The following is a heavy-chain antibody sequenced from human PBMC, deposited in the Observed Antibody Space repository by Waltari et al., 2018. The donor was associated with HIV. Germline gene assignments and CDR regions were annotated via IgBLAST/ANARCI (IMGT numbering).Heavy chain of an antibody. CDR3: ARERDPFYYDSSGYSGGY. J-gene: IGHJ4*02. CDR1: GGSIISRDYS. V-gene: IGHV4-30-4*01. Sequence: VQLQESGPGLVKPSQTLSLTCTVSGGSIISRDYSWSWIRQPPGKGLEWIEYIYYSGSTYYNPSLKSRVTISVDTPRNQFSLKLSSVTAADTAVYYCARERDPFYYDSSGYSGGYWGQGTLVTVSS. CDR2: IYYSGST. D-gene: IGHD3-22*01.